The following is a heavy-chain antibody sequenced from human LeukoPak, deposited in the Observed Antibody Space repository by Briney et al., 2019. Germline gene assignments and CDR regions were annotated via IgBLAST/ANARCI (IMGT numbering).Heavy chain of an antibody. V-gene: IGHV4-39*01. CDR1: GGSISSSSYY. CDR3: ARQGGGCSSTSCYMGY. J-gene: IGHJ4*02. Sequence: PSETLSLTCTVSGGSISSSSYYWGWIRQPPGKGLEWIGSIYYSGSTYYNPSLKSRVTISVDTSKNQFSLKLSSVTAADTAVYYRARQGGGCSSTSCYMGYWGQGTLVTVSS. CDR2: IYYSGST. D-gene: IGHD2-2*02.